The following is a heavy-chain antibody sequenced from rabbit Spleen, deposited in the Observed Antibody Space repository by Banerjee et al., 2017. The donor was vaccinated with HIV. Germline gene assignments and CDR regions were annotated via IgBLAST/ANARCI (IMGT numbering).Heavy chain of an antibody. J-gene: IGHJ4*01. D-gene: IGHD4-2*01. CDR2: IYAGSSGST. CDR1: GFDFSNYY. CDR3: ARGLYVDNTRMNL. Sequence: QSVEESGGDLVKPGGTLTLNCTASGFDFSNYYMNWVRQAPGKGLEWIACIYAGSSGSTYYASWAKGRFTISKTSSTTVTLQLNSLTAADTATYFCARGLYVDNTRMNLWGPGTLVTVS. V-gene: IGHV1S40*01.